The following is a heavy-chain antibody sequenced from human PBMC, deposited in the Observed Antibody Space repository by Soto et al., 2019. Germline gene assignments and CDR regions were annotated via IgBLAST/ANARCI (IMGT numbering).Heavy chain of an antibody. D-gene: IGHD6-13*01. CDR3: AKDPWQQLVHYYFEY. CDR2: ISYDGSGK. J-gene: IGHJ4*02. Sequence: QVQLVESGGGVVQPGRSLRLSCAASGFTFSSHGMHWVRQAPGKGLEWVAIISYDGSGKYYADSVKGRFTISRDNSKNTLYLQMNSLRPEDTAVYYCAKDPWQQLVHYYFEYWGQGTLVTVSS. V-gene: IGHV3-30*18. CDR1: GFTFSSHG.